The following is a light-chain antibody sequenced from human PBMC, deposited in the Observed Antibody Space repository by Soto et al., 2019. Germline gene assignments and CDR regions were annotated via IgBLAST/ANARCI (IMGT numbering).Light chain of an antibody. CDR1: QSVSSN. CDR3: HQYNNWPPVT. Sequence: IVLTQSPGTLSLSPGERVTLSCRASQSVSSNLAWYQQKPGQAPRLLIYGASTRATGITARFSGSGSGTEFTLTISSLQSEEFAVYYCHQYNNWPPVTFGQVTKGDIK. CDR2: GAS. V-gene: IGKV3-15*01. J-gene: IGKJ1*01.